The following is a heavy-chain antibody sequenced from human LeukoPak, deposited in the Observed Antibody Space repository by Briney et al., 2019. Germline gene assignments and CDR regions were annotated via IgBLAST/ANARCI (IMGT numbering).Heavy chain of an antibody. CDR2: IYSGGSI. V-gene: IGHV3-66*01. CDR3: ARKHYYDSSGFFPPMDY. Sequence: GGSLRLSCAASGFTVSSNSMSWVRQAPGKGLEWVSVIYSGGSIFYADSVKGRFTISRDNSKNTLYLQMNSLRAEDTAVYYCARKHYYDSSGFFPPMDYWGQGTLVTVSS. CDR1: GFTVSSNS. J-gene: IGHJ4*02. D-gene: IGHD3-22*01.